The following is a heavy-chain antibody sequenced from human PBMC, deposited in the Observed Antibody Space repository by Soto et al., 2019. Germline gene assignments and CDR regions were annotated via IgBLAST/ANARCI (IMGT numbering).Heavy chain of an antibody. D-gene: IGHD6-13*01. Sequence: SETLSLTSAVYGGSSSGYYWSWIRQPPEKGLEWIGEINHSGSTNYNPSLKSRVTISVDTSKNQFSLKLSSVTAADTAVYYCARGEPAAESNWFDPWGQGTLVTVSA. CDR3: ARGEPAAESNWFDP. J-gene: IGHJ5*02. V-gene: IGHV4-34*01. CDR2: INHSGST. CDR1: GGSSSGYY.